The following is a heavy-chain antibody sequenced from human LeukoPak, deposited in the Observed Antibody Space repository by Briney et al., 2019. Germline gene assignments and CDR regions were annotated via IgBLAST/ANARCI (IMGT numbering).Heavy chain of an antibody. V-gene: IGHV3-21*06. CDR3: ARGGLFGYNWFDP. CDR1: GFTFSSYS. CDR2: ISSGSSYI. Sequence: GGSLRLSCAASGFTFSSYSMNWVRQAPGKGLEWVSSISSGSSYIYYADSVKGRFTISRDNAKNSLYLQMNSLRAEDTAVYYCARGGLFGYNWFDPWGQGTLVTVSS. D-gene: IGHD3-3*01. J-gene: IGHJ5*02.